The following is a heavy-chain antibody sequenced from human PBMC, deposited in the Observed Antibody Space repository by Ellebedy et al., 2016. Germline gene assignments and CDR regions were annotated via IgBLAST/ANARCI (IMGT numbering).Heavy chain of an antibody. D-gene: IGHD4-17*01. J-gene: IGHJ4*02. CDR1: GDSISSSNYY. CDR2: VSYGVGT. CDR3: ARLIEVTTLTTGWGYFDY. Sequence: SETLSLXXTVSGDSISSSNYYWGWIRQPPGKGLDWIGSVSYGVGTYYNPSLKSRVTTSIDTSKNQFSLKLSSVTAADTAVYYCARLIEVTTLTTGWGYFDYWGQGTLVTVSS. V-gene: IGHV4-39*01.